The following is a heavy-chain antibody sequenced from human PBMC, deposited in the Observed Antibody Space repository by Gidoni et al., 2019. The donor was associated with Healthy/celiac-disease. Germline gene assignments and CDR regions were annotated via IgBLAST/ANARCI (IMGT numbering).Heavy chain of an antibody. V-gene: IGHV3-33*01. J-gene: IGHJ4*02. CDR3: AREGGRYYDILTGYYRDISLPDY. CDR1: GFTFSSYG. Sequence: QVQLVESGGGVVQPGRSLRLSCAASGFTFSSYGMHWVRQAPGKGLEWVAVIWYDGSNKYYADSVKGRFTISRDNSKNTLYLQMNSLRAEDTAVYYCAREGGRYYDILTGYYRDISLPDYWGQGTLVTVSS. D-gene: IGHD3-9*01. CDR2: IWYDGSNK.